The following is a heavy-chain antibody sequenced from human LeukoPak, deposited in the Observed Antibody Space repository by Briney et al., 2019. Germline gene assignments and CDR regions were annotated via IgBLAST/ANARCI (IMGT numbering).Heavy chain of an antibody. D-gene: IGHD3-10*01. V-gene: IGHV3-23*01. J-gene: IGHJ5*02. CDR3: AKDLLFPRFGSES. Sequence: TGGSLKLSCAASGFTFNKFALSWVRQAPGKGLEWVSAISINGDGTYYADSVRGRFTIPRDNSKNTLYLQMNSLKTEDTAVYYCAKDLLFPRFGSESWGQGTLVTVSS. CDR1: GFTFNKFA. CDR2: ISINGDGT.